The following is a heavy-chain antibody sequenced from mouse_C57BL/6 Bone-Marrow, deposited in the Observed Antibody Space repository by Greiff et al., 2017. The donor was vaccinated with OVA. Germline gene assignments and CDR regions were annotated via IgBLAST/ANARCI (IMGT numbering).Heavy chain of an antibody. D-gene: IGHD1-1*01. CDR2: IWWDDDK. CDR1: GFSLRTFGMG. V-gene: IGHV8-8*01. CDR3: ARLEGITTVDY. Sequence: QVTLKECGPGILQPSQSLSLSCSFSGFSLRTFGMGVVWLRQPSGKGLDWLAHIWWDDDKYYNPVLKRRLTNSEDTTKIQVFLKIADVDTADTGTYYCARLEGITTVDYWGQGTTLTVSS. J-gene: IGHJ2*01.